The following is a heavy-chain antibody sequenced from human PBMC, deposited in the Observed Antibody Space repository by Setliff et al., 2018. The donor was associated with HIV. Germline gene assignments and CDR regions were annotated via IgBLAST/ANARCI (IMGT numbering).Heavy chain of an antibody. CDR3: ARIPQLLDYAMDV. D-gene: IGHD2-2*01. J-gene: IGHJ6*02. CDR2: IFHSGST. V-gene: IGHV4-34*12. CDR1: GGSFSGYY. Sequence: SETLSLTCAVYGGSFSGYYWGWIRQPPGKGLEWIGYIFHSGSTYYNPSLKSRVTISVDRSKNQFSLNVTSVTAADTAVYYCARIPQLLDYAMDVWGQGTTVTVSS.